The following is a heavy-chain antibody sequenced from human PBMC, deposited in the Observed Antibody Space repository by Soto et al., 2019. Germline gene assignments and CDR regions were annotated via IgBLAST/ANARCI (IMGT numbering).Heavy chain of an antibody. V-gene: IGHV3-23*01. CDR1: GFTFSSYA. CDR3: ATNDDILTGYPPY. Sequence: GGSLRLSCAASGFTFSSYAMSWVRQAPGKGLEWVSAISGSGGSTYYADSVKGRFTISRDNSKNTLYLQMNSLRAEDTAVYYCATNDDILTGYPPYWGQGTLVTVSS. CDR2: ISGSGGST. J-gene: IGHJ4*02. D-gene: IGHD3-9*01.